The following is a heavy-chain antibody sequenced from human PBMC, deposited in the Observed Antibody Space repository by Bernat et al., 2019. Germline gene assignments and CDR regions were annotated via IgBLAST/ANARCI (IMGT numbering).Heavy chain of an antibody. CDR2: ISVSGGST. CDR3: AKAAVAGTGYGMDV. D-gene: IGHD6-19*01. CDR1: GFTFSSNA. V-gene: IGHV3-23*01. Sequence: EVQLLESGGGWVQPGGSLRLSGAAPGFTFSSNAMSWVRQAPGKGLEWVSAISVSGGSTYYADSVKGRFTISRDNSKNTLYLQMNSLRAEDTAVYYCAKAAVAGTGYGMDVWGQGTTVTVSS. J-gene: IGHJ6*02.